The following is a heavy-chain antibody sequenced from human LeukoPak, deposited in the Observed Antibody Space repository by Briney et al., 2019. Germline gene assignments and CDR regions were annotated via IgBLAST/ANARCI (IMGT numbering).Heavy chain of an antibody. V-gene: IGHV4-31*03. CDR2: IYYSGST. D-gene: IGHD4-17*01. J-gene: IGHJ5*02. CDR3: ARREHGDYGWFDP. CDR1: GGSISSGGYY. Sequence: SETLSLTCTASGGSISSGGYYWSWIRQHPGKGLEWIGYIYYSGSTYYNPSLKSRVTISVDTSKNQFSLKLSSVTAADTAVYYCARREHGDYGWFDPWGQGTLVTVSS.